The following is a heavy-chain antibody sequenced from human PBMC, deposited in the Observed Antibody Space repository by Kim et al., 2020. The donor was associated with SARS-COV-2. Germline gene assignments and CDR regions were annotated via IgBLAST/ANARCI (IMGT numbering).Heavy chain of an antibody. CDR2: FDPEDGET. CDR1: GYTLTELS. Sequence: ASVKVSCKVSGYTLTELSMHWVRQAPGKGLEWMGGFDPEDGETIYAQKFQGRVTMTEDTSTDTAYMELSSLRSEDTAVYYCATDLAEYYDILTGYIGYYFDYWGQGTLVTVSS. D-gene: IGHD3-9*01. CDR3: ATDLAEYYDILTGYIGYYFDY. J-gene: IGHJ4*02. V-gene: IGHV1-24*01.